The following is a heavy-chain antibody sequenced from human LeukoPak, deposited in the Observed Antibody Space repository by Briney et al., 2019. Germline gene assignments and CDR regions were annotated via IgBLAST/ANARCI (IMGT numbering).Heavy chain of an antibody. CDR3: ARGVAVMGTATSHFDY. J-gene: IGHJ4*02. V-gene: IGHV4-34*01. D-gene: IGHD2-15*01. Sequence: SETLSLTCAVYGESFSGHFWTWIRQPPGKGLEWIGEIKHSGSTNYNPSLKSRVTMSLDTSKNEFSLKLTSVTAADAAVYFCARGVAVMGTATSHFDYWGQGTLVTVSS. CDR1: GESFSGHF. CDR2: IKHSGST.